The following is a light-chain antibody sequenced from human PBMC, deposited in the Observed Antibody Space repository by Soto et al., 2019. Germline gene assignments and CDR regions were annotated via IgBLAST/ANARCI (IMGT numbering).Light chain of an antibody. CDR2: DVN. V-gene: IGLV2-14*01. CDR3: SSYTGSSTFV. Sequence: QSALTQPASVSGSPGQSITISCTGTSSDVGGYNYVSWYQQLPGKAPKLMIYDVNNRPSGVSNRFSGSTSGNTASLTISGLQAEDEADYYCSSYTGSSTFVFGTGTKLTVL. J-gene: IGLJ1*01. CDR1: SSDVGGYNY.